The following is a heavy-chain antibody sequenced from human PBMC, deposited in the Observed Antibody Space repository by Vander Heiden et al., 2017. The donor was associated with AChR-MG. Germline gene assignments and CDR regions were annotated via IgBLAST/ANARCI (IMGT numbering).Heavy chain of an antibody. CDR2: MNPNSGNT. CDR1: VFTFTSYD. D-gene: IGHD2-15*01. V-gene: IGHV1-8*01. J-gene: IGHJ6*02. CDR3: ARGKDIVVVVAKTGYYYGMDV. Sequence: QVQLVQSGAEVTKSGASVKVSCKASVFTFTSYDINWVRQATGQGLEWMGWMNPNSGNTGYAQKFQGRVTMTRNTSISTAYMELSSLRSEDTAVYYCARGKDIVVVVAKTGYYYGMDVWGQGTTVTVSS.